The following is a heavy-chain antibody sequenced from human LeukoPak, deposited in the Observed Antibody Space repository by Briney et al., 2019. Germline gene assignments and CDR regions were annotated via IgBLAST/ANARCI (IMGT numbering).Heavy chain of an antibody. CDR2: IYYSGHT. J-gene: IGHJ4*03. CDR3: GGWVRTSILGTTGYFDY. CDR1: GGAISSSGYY. D-gene: IGHD1-1*01. Sequence: SETLSLTCTVSGGAISSSGYYWGWIRQPPGKGLEWIGSIYYSGHTYYNSSLRSRVTISVDTSKNQLSLKLTSVTAARTGIYYCGGWVRTSILGTTGYFDYWGQGTLVTVSS. V-gene: IGHV4-39*01.